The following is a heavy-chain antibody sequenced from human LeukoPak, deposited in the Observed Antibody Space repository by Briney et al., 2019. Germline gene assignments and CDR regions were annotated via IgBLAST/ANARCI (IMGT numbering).Heavy chain of an antibody. J-gene: IGHJ6*02. Sequence: PSETLSLTCTVSGGSISSYYWSWIRQPPGKGLEWIGYIYYSGSTNYNPSLKSRVTISVDTSKNQFSLKLNSVTAADTAVYYCARGYSYVLYYGMDVWGQGTTVTVSS. V-gene: IGHV4-59*01. CDR1: GGSISSYY. D-gene: IGHD5-18*01. CDR2: IYYSGST. CDR3: ARGYSYVLYYGMDV.